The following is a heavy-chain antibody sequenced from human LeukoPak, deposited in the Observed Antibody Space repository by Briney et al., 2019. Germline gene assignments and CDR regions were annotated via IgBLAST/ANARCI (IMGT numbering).Heavy chain of an antibody. Sequence: PSETLSLTCAVYGGSFSGYCWSWIRQPPGKGMEWIGQIKHSGSTNYNPALKSRVTISVATSKNQFSLKLSSVPAAATAVYYCAILDSSSSDYWGQGTLVTVSS. V-gene: IGHV4-34*01. CDR1: GGSFSGYC. CDR3: AILDSSSSDY. D-gene: IGHD6-13*01. CDR2: IKHSGST. J-gene: IGHJ4*02.